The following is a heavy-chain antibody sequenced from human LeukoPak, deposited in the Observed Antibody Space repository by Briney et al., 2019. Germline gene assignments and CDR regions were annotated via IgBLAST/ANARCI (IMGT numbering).Heavy chain of an antibody. CDR1: GFTFSNAW. J-gene: IGHJ4*02. Sequence: GGSLRLSCAASGFTFSNAWMTWVRQAPWKGLEWVGRIKSKTAGGTTEYAAPVKGRFTISRDETKNTLYMQTNSLKTEDTAVYYCTTDDWPYWGQGTLVTVSS. D-gene: IGHD3-9*01. V-gene: IGHV3-15*01. CDR3: TTDDWPY. CDR2: IKSKTAGGTT.